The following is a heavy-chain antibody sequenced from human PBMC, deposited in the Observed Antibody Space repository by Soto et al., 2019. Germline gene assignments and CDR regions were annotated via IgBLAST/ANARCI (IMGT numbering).Heavy chain of an antibody. J-gene: IGHJ6*02. Sequence: GGSLRLSCAASGFTFSSYSMNWVRQAPGKGLEWVSSISSSSSYIYYADSVKGRFTISRDNAKNSLYLQMNSLRAEDTAVYYCASGDYYDSSGYYYYYYYGMDVWGQGTTVTAP. CDR3: ASGDYYDSSGYYYYYYYGMDV. CDR2: ISSSSSYI. CDR1: GFTFSSYS. D-gene: IGHD3-22*01. V-gene: IGHV3-21*01.